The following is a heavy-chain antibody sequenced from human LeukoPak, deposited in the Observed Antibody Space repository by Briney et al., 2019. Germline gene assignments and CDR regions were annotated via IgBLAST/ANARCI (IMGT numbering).Heavy chain of an antibody. V-gene: IGHV1-18*01. D-gene: IGHD3-3*01. CDR1: GYIFTSYG. J-gene: IGHJ4*02. CDR2: ISANNGNT. CDR3: ARIGSGDFWSGYYSFFDY. Sequence: ASVKVSCKASGYIFTSYGISWVRQAPGQGLEWMGWISANNGNTNYAQKLQGRVTMTTDTSTSTVYMELRSLRSDDTAVYYCARIGSGDFWSGYYSFFDYWGQGTRVTVSS.